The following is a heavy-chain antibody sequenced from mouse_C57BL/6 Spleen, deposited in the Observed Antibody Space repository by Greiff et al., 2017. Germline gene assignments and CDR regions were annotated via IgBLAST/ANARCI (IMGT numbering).Heavy chain of an antibody. D-gene: IGHD1-1*01. J-gene: IGHJ4*01. CDR2: ISSGSSTI. CDR1: GFTFSDYG. Sequence: EVHLVESGGGLVKPGGSLKLSCAASGFTFSDYGMHWVRQAPEKGLEWVAYISSGSSTIYYADTVKGRFTISRDNAKNTLFLQMTSLRSEDTAMYYCAASYYYEAMDYWGQGTSVTVSS. V-gene: IGHV5-17*01. CDR3: AASYYYEAMDY.